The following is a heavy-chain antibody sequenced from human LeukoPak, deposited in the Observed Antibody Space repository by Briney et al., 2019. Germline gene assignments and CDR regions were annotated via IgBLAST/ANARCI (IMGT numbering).Heavy chain of an antibody. CDR2: INHSGST. CDR3: ARGPRGYVFY. J-gene: IGHJ4*02. D-gene: IGHD5-12*01. V-gene: IGHV4-34*01. Sequence: SETLSLTCAVFGGSFSGYDWSWIRQPPGKGLEWIGEINHSGSTNYNPSLKSRVPISVDTAKNQFSLKLSSVTAADTAVYYCARGPRGYVFYWGQGTLVTVSS. CDR1: GGSFSGYD.